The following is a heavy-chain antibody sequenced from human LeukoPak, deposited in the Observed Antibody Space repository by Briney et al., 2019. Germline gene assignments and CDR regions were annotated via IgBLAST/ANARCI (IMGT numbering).Heavy chain of an antibody. CDR2: INPNSGAT. CDR1: GYTFTNYY. V-gene: IGHV1-2*02. CDR3: ASPRLSIAAAEPASPFDV. D-gene: IGHD6-13*01. Sequence: GASVKVSCKASGYTFTNYYMHWVRQAPGQGLEWMGWINPNSGATKFLQKFQGRLTITRDTSISTAYMNLSGLTSDDTAVYYCASPRLSIAAAEPASPFDVWGQGTMVTVSS. J-gene: IGHJ3*01.